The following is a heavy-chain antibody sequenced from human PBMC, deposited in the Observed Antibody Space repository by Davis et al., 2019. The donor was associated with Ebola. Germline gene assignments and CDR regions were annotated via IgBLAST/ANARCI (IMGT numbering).Heavy chain of an antibody. CDR1: GFSLGSYGMG. J-gene: IGHJ2*01. V-gene: IGHV2-5*02. D-gene: IGHD1-14*01. CDR3: AHRRPLWYFDL. Sequence: SGSTLVKPTQTLTLTCTFSGFSLGSYGMGVGWIRQPPGKALEWVALIYWDDDERYNPSLESRVTITKDTSKNQVVLTMTDMDPVDTATYYCAHRRPLWYFDLWGRGTLVTVSS. CDR2: IYWDDDE.